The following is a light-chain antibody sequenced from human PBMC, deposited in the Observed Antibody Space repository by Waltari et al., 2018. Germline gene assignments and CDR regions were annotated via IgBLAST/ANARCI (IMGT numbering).Light chain of an antibody. CDR3: QQSYNTPYT. CDR1: QSINTY. J-gene: IGKJ2*01. V-gene: IGKV1-39*01. CDR2: AAS. Sequence: DIQMTQSPSSLSASVGDRVTIPCRASQSINTYLNWYQQKPGKAPKLLIYAASSLQSGGPLRFSGRGSGTDFTLTITSLQREDFATYYCQQSYNTPYTFGQGTKLDIK.